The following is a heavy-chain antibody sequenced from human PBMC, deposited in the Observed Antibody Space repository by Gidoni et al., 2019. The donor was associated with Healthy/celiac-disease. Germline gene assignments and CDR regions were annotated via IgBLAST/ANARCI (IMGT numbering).Heavy chain of an antibody. CDR3: AKDQFVLGSPFDY. CDR1: GFTFSSYG. D-gene: IGHD3-3*02. V-gene: IGHV3-30*18. J-gene: IGHJ4*02. Sequence: QVQLVESGGGVVQPGRSLRRSWAASGFTFSSYGMHWVRQAPGKGLEWVAVISYDGSNKYYADSVKGRFTISRDNSKNTLYLQMNSLRAEDTAVYYCAKDQFVLGSPFDYWGQGTLVTVSS. CDR2: ISYDGSNK.